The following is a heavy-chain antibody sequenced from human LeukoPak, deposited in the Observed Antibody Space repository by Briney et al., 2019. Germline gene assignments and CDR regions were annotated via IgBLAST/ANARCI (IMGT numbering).Heavy chain of an antibody. V-gene: IGHV4-34*01. J-gene: IGHJ1*01. CDR1: GGSFSGYY. CDR2: INHSGST. D-gene: IGHD6-19*01. Sequence: PSETLSLTCAVYGGSFSGYYWSWIRQPPGKGLEWIGEINHSGSTNYNPSLKSRVTISVDTSKNQFSLKLNSVTAADTAVYYCARGQWLILFQHWGQGTLVTVSS. CDR3: ARGQWLILFQH.